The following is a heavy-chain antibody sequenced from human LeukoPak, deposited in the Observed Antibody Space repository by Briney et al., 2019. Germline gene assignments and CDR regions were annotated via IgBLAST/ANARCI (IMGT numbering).Heavy chain of an antibody. CDR3: ARGLFVVVITTDYYGLDV. CDR1: GFTFSSYS. CDR2: ISSSSSYI. D-gene: IGHD3-22*01. V-gene: IGHV3-21*01. J-gene: IGHJ6*02. Sequence: GSLRLSCAASGFTFSSYSMNWVRQAPGKGLEWVSSISSSSSYIYYADSVKGRFTISRDNAKNALYLQMNSLRAEDTAVYYCARGLFVVVITTDYYGLDVWGQGTTVTVSS.